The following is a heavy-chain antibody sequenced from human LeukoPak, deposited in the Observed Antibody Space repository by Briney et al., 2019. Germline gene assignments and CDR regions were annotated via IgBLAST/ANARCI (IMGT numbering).Heavy chain of an antibody. CDR3: ARLEGESGSYPEVFDY. D-gene: IGHD1-26*01. J-gene: IGHJ4*02. Sequence: GESLKISCKGSGYSFTSYWIGWVRQMPGKGLEWMGIIYPGDSDTRYSPSFQGQVTISADKSNSTAYLQWSSLKASDTAMYYCARLEGESGSYPEVFDYWGQGTLVTVFS. CDR2: IYPGDSDT. V-gene: IGHV5-51*01. CDR1: GYSFTSYW.